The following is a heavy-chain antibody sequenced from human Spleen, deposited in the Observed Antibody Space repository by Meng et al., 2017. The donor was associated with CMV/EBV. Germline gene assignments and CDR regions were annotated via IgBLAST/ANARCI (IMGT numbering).Heavy chain of an antibody. J-gene: IGHJ4*02. CDR3: ARRANDYHFYFES. CDR2: IYPGDSDT. D-gene: IGHD1-1*01. CDR1: GYSFTTYW. V-gene: IGHV5-51*01. Sequence: KVSCKGSGYSFTTYWIGWVRQMPGKGLEWMGVIYPGDSDTRYSPSFQGQVTISADKSINTAYLQWASLQASDTAIYYCARRANDYHFYFESWGQGTRVTVSS.